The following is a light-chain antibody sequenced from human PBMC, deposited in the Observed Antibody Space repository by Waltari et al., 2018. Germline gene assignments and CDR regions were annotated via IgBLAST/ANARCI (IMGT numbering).Light chain of an antibody. V-gene: IGLV8-61*01. J-gene: IGLJ3*02. Sequence: WYGQTPGRAPRPVSYSTNTRSSGVPDRFSGSSLESKAALPITGAQADDEGDYHCVLYMGGGSMFGGGTKLTVL. CDR2: STN. CDR3: VLYMGGGSM.